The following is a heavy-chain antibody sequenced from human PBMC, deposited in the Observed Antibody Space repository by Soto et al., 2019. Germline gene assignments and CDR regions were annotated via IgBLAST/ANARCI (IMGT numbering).Heavy chain of an antibody. CDR2: IYYSGST. CDR3: ARHLAVTTSIHYYYYHMDV. V-gene: IGHV4-59*08. CDR1: GSSISSYY. J-gene: IGHJ6*03. Sequence: LSLTCTVPGSSISSYYWSSIRQPPGNGLEWIGYIYYSGSTNYNPSLKSRATISVDTSKNQFSLKLSSVTAADTAVYYCARHLAVTTSIHYYYYHMDVWGKGTTVT. D-gene: IGHD4-17*01.